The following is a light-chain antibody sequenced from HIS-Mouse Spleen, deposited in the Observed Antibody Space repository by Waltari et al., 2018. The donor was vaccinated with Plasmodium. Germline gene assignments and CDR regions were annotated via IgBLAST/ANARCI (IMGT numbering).Light chain of an antibody. CDR3: QQYGSSPYT. CDR2: GAS. J-gene: IGKJ2*01. V-gene: IGKV3-20*01. Sequence: IVLTQSSGTLSLSPGESATLSCRASQSVSSSYLAWYQQKPGQAPRLLIYGASSRDTGIPDRFSGSGSGTDFTLTISRLEPEDFAVYYCQQYGSSPYTFGQGTKLEIK. CDR1: QSVSSSY.